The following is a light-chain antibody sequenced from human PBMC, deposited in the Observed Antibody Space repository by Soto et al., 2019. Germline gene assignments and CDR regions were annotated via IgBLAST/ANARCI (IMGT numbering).Light chain of an antibody. CDR2: GAS. Sequence: EIVMTQPPGTLSVSPGERVTLSCRASQSVGNNLAWHQQKPGQAPRLLIYGASTRATGFPARFSGSGSGTEFTLTISSLQSEDFAVYYCQQYNGWPITFGQGTRLEIK. CDR3: QQYNGWPIT. J-gene: IGKJ5*01. CDR1: QSVGNN. V-gene: IGKV3-15*01.